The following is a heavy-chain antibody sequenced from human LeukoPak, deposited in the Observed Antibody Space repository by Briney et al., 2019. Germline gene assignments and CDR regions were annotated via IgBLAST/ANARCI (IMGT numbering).Heavy chain of an antibody. D-gene: IGHD3-22*01. V-gene: IGHV4-4*07. J-gene: IGHJ4*02. CDR2: IYTSGST. CDR1: GDSISGLY. CDR3: ARGPNWVVINPYYFDY. Sequence: PSETLSLTCSVSGDSISGLYWSWIRQPAGKGLEWIGRIYTSGSTNYNPSLKSRVTMSVDTSKNQFSLKLTSVTAADTAVYYCARGPNWVVINPYYFDYWGQGTLVTVSS.